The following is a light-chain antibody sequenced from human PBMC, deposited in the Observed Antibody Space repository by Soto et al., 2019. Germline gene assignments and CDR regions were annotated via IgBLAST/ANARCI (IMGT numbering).Light chain of an antibody. CDR2: TAS. J-gene: IGKJ2*01. CDR3: QQYYNWLLEYT. CDR1: QSVSSK. Sequence: EIVMTQSPGTLSVSPGERVTLSCTASQSVSSKVAWYQQKPGQAPRLLIFTASLRATGVPARFSGSGSGTEFTLTISSLQSEDFAAYWCQQYYNWLLEYTFGQGTKLEI. V-gene: IGKV3-15*01.